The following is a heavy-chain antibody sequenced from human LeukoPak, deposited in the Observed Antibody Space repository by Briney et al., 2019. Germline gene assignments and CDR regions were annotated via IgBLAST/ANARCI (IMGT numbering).Heavy chain of an antibody. CDR3: ARVGSCSGGVCYAFDI. CDR1: GGSITYGSYY. Sequence: SETLSLTCTVSGGSITYGSYYWTWLRQPAGKGLEWIGRIYTSGSTYYNPSLKSRVTISVDTSQNQFSLKLSSVTAADTAVYYCARVGSCSGGVCYAFDIWGQGTMVIVSS. V-gene: IGHV4-61*02. CDR2: IYTSGST. J-gene: IGHJ3*02. D-gene: IGHD2-15*01.